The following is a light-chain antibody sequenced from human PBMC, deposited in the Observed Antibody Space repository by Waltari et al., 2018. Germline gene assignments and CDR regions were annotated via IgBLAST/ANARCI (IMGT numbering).Light chain of an antibody. Sequence: EIVMTQSPATLSVSTGERATLSCRASQSVSSNLAWYQPKPGQAPRLLIYGASTRATGIPARFSGSGSGTEFTLTISSLQSEDFAVYYCQQYNNWPPRTFGQGTKVEIK. CDR3: QQYNNWPPRT. CDR2: GAS. J-gene: IGKJ1*01. V-gene: IGKV3-15*01. CDR1: QSVSSN.